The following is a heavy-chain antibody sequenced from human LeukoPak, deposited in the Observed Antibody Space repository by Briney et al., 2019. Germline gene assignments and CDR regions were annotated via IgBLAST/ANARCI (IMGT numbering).Heavy chain of an antibody. J-gene: IGHJ4*02. D-gene: IGHD3-22*01. CDR1: GFTFSNAW. Sequence: GGSLRLSCAASGFTFSNAWMSWVRQAPGKGLEWVGRIKSKTDGGTTDYAAPVKGRFTISRDDSKNTLYLQMNSLKTEDTAVYYCTTATNYYDSSGYSFYWGQGTLVTVSS. V-gene: IGHV3-15*01. CDR3: TTATNYYDSSGYSFY. CDR2: IKSKTDGGTT.